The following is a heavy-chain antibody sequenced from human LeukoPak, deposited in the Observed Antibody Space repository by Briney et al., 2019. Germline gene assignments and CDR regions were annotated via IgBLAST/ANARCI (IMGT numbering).Heavy chain of an antibody. CDR3: ARGKGNYGDPASFDY. CDR1: GYTFSSYD. D-gene: IGHD4-17*01. Sequence: ASVKVSCKASGYTFSSYDIHWVRQATGQGLEWMGWMNPNSGNTNYAQKLQGRVTMTTDTSTSTVYMEVRSLRSDDTAVYYCARGKGNYGDPASFDYWGQGTLVTVSS. V-gene: IGHV1-8*01. CDR2: MNPNSGNT. J-gene: IGHJ4*02.